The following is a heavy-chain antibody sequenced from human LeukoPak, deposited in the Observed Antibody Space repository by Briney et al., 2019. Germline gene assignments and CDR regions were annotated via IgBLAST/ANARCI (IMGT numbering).Heavy chain of an antibody. Sequence: GGSLRLSCAASGFTFSSYSMNWVRQAPGKGLVWVSYIISSSSTIYYADSVRGRFTISRDKATNSLYLQMNSLRAEDTAVYYCASVSITMIVVGDYWGQGTLVTVSS. V-gene: IGHV3-48*01. D-gene: IGHD3-22*01. CDR2: IISSSSTI. J-gene: IGHJ4*02. CDR1: GFTFSSYS. CDR3: ASVSITMIVVGDY.